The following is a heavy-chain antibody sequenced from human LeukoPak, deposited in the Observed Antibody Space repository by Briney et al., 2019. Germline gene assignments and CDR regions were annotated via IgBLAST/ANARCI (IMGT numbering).Heavy chain of an antibody. V-gene: IGHV3-30*02. Sequence: PGGSLRLSCAASGFTFSHYGMHWVRQVPGKGLEWVAFIRYDGSNQYYADSVKGRFTISRDNSNNTLNLQMISLRAEDTAVYYCARDSDTSGYYEGPFDIWGQGTMVTVSS. J-gene: IGHJ3*02. CDR3: ARDSDTSGYYEGPFDI. CDR2: IRYDGSNQ. CDR1: GFTFSHYG. D-gene: IGHD3-22*01.